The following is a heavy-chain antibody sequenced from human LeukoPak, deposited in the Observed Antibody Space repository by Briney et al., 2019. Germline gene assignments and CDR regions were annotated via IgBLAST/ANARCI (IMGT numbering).Heavy chain of an antibody. Sequence: PSETLSLTCAVYGGSFSGYYWSWIRQPPGKGLEWIGERNHSGSTNYNPSLNSRVTILVDTSKNQFSLKLCSVTAADTAVYYSARGFQYCRSTSCKLRARGRWFDPGGQGTLVTVSS. CDR1: GGSFSGYY. V-gene: IGHV4-34*01. CDR2: RNHSGST. CDR3: ARGFQYCRSTSCKLRARGRWFDP. D-gene: IGHD2-2*01. J-gene: IGHJ5*02.